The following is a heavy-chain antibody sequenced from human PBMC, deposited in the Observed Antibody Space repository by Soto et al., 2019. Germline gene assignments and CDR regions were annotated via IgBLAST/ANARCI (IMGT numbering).Heavy chain of an antibody. CDR3: ARHDSSGSRNWFDP. CDR1: GGSINSSSYF. CDR2: ISYSGST. D-gene: IGHD6-19*01. J-gene: IGHJ5*02. Sequence: SETLSLTCSVSGGSINSSSYFWGWVRQPPGKGLEWIGSISYSGSTYYNPSLRSRVTISVDTSKNQFSLKLSSVTAADTAVFYCARHDSSGSRNWFDPWGQGTLVTVSS. V-gene: IGHV4-39*01.